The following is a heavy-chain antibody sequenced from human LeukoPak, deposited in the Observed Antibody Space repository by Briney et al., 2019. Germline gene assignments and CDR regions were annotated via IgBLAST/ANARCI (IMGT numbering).Heavy chain of an antibody. V-gene: IGHV3-7*01. CDR2: IKQDGSEK. Sequence: GGSLRLSCAASGLTFSSYWMSWVRQAPGKGLEWVADIKQDGSEKYYVDSVKGRFTISRDNAKNSLYLQMNSLRAEDTAVYYCARDTLYGDYFDYWGQGTLVTVSS. J-gene: IGHJ4*02. D-gene: IGHD4-17*01. CDR3: ARDTLYGDYFDY. CDR1: GLTFSSYW.